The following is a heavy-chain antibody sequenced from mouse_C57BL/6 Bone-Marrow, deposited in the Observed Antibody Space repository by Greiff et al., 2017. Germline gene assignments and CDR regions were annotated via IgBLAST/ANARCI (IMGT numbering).Heavy chain of an antibody. Sequence: EVQRVESGGGLVKPGGSLKLSCAASGFTFSSYAMSWVRQTPEKRLEWVATISDGGSYTYYPDNVKGRFTISRDNAKNNLYLQMSHLKSEDTAMYYCARTTVAYWGQGTTLTVSS. V-gene: IGHV5-4*01. D-gene: IGHD1-1*01. J-gene: IGHJ2*01. CDR3: ARTTVAY. CDR1: GFTFSSYA. CDR2: ISDGGSYT.